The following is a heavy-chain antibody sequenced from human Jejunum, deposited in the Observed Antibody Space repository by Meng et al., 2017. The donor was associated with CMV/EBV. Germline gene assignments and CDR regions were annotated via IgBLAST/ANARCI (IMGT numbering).Heavy chain of an antibody. CDR2: IIPMFGTA. D-gene: IGHD3-16*01. J-gene: IGHJ6*02. Sequence: FRRFVISWVRQAPGQGPEWMGGIIPMFGTAKYAQKFQGRVTFSTDEPTSTAYLEVSSLRPEDTAVYYCARDIRGSGLIDHYYGMDVWGQGTPVTVSS. V-gene: IGHV1-69*05. CDR1: FRRFV. CDR3: ARDIRGSGLIDHYYGMDV.